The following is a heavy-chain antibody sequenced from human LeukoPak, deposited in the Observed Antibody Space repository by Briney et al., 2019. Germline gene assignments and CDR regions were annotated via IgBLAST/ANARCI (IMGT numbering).Heavy chain of an antibody. CDR1: GFTFSSYA. CDR3: VKHSGGVYGNSDS. V-gene: IGHV3-23*01. D-gene: IGHD1-1*01. CDR2: VGRSGVDT. Sequence: GGSLRLSCVASGFTFSSYAVSWFRQAPGKGLERVSTVGRSGVDTYYADSVRGRFTISKDSSKDTLQMNSLSAEDTAIYYCVKHSGGVYGNSDSWGQGILVTVSS. J-gene: IGHJ4*02.